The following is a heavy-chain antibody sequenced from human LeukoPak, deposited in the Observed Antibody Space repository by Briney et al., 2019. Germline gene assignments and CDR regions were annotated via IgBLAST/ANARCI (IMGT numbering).Heavy chain of an antibody. V-gene: IGHV1-46*01. CDR1: GYTFTSYY. J-gene: IGHJ5*02. D-gene: IGHD3-10*01. Sequence: ASVKVSCKASGYTFTSYYMHWVRQAPGQGLEWMGIINPSGGSTSYAQKFQGRVTMTRDTSTSTAYMELRSLRSDDTAVYYCAREHSSGSWFDPWGQGTLVTVSS. CDR2: INPSGGST. CDR3: AREHSSGSWFDP.